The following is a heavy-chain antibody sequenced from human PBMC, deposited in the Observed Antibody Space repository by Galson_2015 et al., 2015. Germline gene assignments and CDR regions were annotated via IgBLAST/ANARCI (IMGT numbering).Heavy chain of an antibody. CDR2: ISGSGGST. V-gene: IGHV3-23*01. D-gene: IGHD6-19*01. CDR3: AKDILKYSSGWDMAFDI. J-gene: IGHJ3*02. Sequence: SLRLSCAASGFTFSSYAMSWVRQAPGKGLEWVSAISGSGGSTYYADSVKGRFTISRDNSKNTLYLQMNSLRAEDTAVYYCAKDILKYSSGWDMAFDIWGQGTMVTVSS. CDR1: GFTFSSYA.